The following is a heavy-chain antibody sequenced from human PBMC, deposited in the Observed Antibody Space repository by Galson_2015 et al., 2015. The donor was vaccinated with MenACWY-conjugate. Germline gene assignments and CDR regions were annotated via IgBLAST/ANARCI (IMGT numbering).Heavy chain of an antibody. CDR2: LRSDGSKG. D-gene: IGHD2-21*02. J-gene: IGHJ1*01. CDR3: ARRLRSDCYCFQH. CDR1: GFSFNTYG. V-gene: IGHV3-30*02. Sequence: SLRLSCAASGFSFNTYGMHWVRQAPGKGLEWVASLRSDGSKGFYADSVKGRFTISRDNSKNTLSLQMNSLRAEDTARYYCARRLRSDCYCFQHWGQGTLVTVSS.